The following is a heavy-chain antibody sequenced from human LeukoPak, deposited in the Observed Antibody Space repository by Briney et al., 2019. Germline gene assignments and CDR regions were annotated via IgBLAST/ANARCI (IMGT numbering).Heavy chain of an antibody. CDR2: FDPEDGET. CDR1: GYTLTELS. D-gene: IGHD3-3*01. J-gene: IGHJ3*02. CDR3: ASVLRLHAFDI. Sequence: SVKVSCKVSGYTLTELSMHWVRQAPGKGLQWMGGFDPEDGETIYAQKFQGRVTMSEDTSTDTAYMELSSLRSEDTAVYYCASVLRLHAFDIWGQGTMVTVSS. V-gene: IGHV1-24*01.